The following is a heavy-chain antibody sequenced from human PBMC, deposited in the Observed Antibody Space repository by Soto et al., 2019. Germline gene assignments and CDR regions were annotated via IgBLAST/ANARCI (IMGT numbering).Heavy chain of an antibody. J-gene: IGHJ4*02. CDR3: AKMSAAAPSDY. Sequence: GGSLRLSCAASGFTFNDYDMHWVRQSPGKGLEWVSGISWNSANKAYADSVKGRFTISRDNAKNSLFLQMNSLRTEDTAFYYCAKMSAAAPSDYWGQGTLVTVSS. CDR1: GFTFNDYD. CDR2: ISWNSANK. V-gene: IGHV3-9*01. D-gene: IGHD6-13*01.